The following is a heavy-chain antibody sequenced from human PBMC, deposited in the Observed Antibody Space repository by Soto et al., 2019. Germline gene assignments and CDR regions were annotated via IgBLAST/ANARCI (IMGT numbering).Heavy chain of an antibody. CDR2: IYYSGST. Sequence: QVQLQESGPGLVKPSQTLSLTCTVSGGSISSGGYYWSWIRQHPGKGLEWIGYIYYSGSTYYNPSLKSRVTIXVXTXXNQFSLKLSSVPAADTAVYYCARSGYSYGPNPLLYWGQGTLVTVSS. CDR3: ARSGYSYGPNPLLY. D-gene: IGHD5-18*01. V-gene: IGHV4-31*03. CDR1: GGSISSGGYY. J-gene: IGHJ4*02.